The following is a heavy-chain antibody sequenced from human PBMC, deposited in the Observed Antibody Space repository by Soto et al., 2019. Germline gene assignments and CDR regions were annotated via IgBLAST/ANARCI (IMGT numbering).Heavy chain of an antibody. CDR1: GFTFSSYA. J-gene: IGHJ4*02. D-gene: IGHD3-22*01. Sequence: GGSLRLSCAASGFTFSSYAMSWVRQAPGKGLEWVSAISGSGGSTYYADSVKGRFTISRDNSKNTLYLQMNSLRAEDTAVYYCAKDRSTMIVVVITHFDYWGQGTLVTVSS. V-gene: IGHV3-23*01. CDR2: ISGSGGST. CDR3: AKDRSTMIVVVITHFDY.